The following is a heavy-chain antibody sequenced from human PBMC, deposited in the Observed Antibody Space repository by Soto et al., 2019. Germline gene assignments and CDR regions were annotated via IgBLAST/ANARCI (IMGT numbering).Heavy chain of an antibody. CDR2: IGSTIGHA. CDR3: APAPYSSSYIFFDC. Sequence: ASEKVSSRASGYSFTAFHMRALRHAPGIGLEWIGLIGSTIGHADIAQRFQGRVCLTWDTCTSTVYIELSGLRSDATAVYYWAPAPYSSSYIFFDCWGKGNPVTFSS. D-gene: IGHD3-22*01. J-gene: IGHJ4*02. CDR1: GYSFTAFH. V-gene: IGHV1-46*01.